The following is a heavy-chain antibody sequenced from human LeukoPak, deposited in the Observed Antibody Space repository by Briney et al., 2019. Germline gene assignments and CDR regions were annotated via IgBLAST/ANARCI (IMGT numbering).Heavy chain of an antibody. CDR1: GYTFTIYY. CDR2: INPSGGGTT. Sequence: ASVKVSCKASGYTFTIYYIHWVRQAPGQGLEWMGIINPSGGGTTAYAQKFQGRVTMTRDTSISTAYMELSRLRFDAKDVYYCARVVVGATGGGYYFDYWGQGTLVTVSS. CDR3: ARVVVGATGGGYYFDY. D-gene: IGHD1-26*01. J-gene: IGHJ4*02. V-gene: IGHV1-2*02.